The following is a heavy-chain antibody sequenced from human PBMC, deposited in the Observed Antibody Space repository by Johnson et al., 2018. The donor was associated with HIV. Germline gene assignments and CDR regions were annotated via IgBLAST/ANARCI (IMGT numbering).Heavy chain of an antibody. Sequence: QVQLVESGGGVVQPGRSLRLSCAASGFTFRTYAIHWVRQVPGKGLEWVAVVLHDGSNKYYADSVKGRFTISRDNAKNSLYLQMNSLRAGDTAVYYCAREAYYYDSSGHPFAFDFWGHGTMVTVSS. CDR1: GFTFRTYA. D-gene: IGHD3-22*01. J-gene: IGHJ3*01. CDR3: AREAYYYDSSGHPFAFDF. V-gene: IGHV3-30*03. CDR2: VLHDGSNK.